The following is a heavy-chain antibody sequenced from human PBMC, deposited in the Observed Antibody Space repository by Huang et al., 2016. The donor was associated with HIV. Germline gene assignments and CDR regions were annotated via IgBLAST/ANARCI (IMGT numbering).Heavy chain of an antibody. V-gene: IGHV1-8*01. CDR1: GYTFTKYD. D-gene: IGHD4-17*01. Sequence: QVHLVQSGAEVKKPGASVKVSCKASGYTFTKYDINWVRKAPGRGLGWMGWMNPKTGNTGFARGVQGRVTMTRKTSITTAYMELTSLTSEDTAGYYCARSAYGDLDYWGLGTLVSVSS. CDR2: MNPKTGNT. J-gene: IGHJ4*02. CDR3: ARSAYGDLDY.